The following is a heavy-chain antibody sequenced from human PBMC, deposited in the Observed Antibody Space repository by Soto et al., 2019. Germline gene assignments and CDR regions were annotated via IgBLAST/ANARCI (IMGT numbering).Heavy chain of an antibody. CDR3: AGGRGYLLFDY. CDR2: IYYSGST. CDR1: GGSISSYY. Sequence: QVQLQESGPGLVKPSETLSLTCTVSGGSISSYYWSWIRQPPGKGLEWIGYIYYSGSTNYNPSLKSRVTISVDTSKNQFSLKLSSVTAADTAVYYCAGGRGYLLFDYWGQGTLVTVSS. V-gene: IGHV4-59*08. D-gene: IGHD6-13*01. J-gene: IGHJ4*02.